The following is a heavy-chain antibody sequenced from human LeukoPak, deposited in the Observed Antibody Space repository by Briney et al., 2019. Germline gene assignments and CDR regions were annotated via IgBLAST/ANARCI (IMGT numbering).Heavy chain of an antibody. CDR2: INDSGSP. CDR3: ARGPHQQWPVMRY. J-gene: IGHJ4*02. CDR1: GGSFSGYH. V-gene: IGHV4-34*01. D-gene: IGHD6-19*01. Sequence: SETLSLTCAFPGGSFSGYHWTWIRQPPGKGLDWIGEINDSGSPNYNPSLKNRVTISMDTSKNQFSVQLTSVTAADTGIYYCARGPHQQWPVMRYWGQGSLVTVSS.